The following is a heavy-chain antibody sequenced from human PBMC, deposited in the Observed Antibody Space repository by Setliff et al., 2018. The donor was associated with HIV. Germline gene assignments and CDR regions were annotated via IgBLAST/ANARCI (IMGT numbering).Heavy chain of an antibody. Sequence: PSETLSLTCTVSGDSMTSGSFYWSWVRQPAGKGLEWIGQVHSTLSTNYNPSLKSRVTILVDSSRNQFSLRLSSVTAADTAVYYCASLDGSESPYIYYYYMDVWGKGTAVTVSS. CDR3: ASLDGSESPYIYYYYMDV. V-gene: IGHV4-61*09. J-gene: IGHJ6*03. CDR2: VHSTLST. CDR1: GDSMTSGSFY. D-gene: IGHD3-10*01.